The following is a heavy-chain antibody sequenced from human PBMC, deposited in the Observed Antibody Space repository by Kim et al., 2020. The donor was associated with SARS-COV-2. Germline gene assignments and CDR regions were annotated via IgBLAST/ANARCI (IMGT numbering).Heavy chain of an antibody. D-gene: IGHD6-19*01. Sequence: GGSLRLSCAASGFTFSSYGMHWVRQAPGKGLEWVAVISYDGSNKYYADSVKGRFTISRDNSKNTLYLQMNSRRAEDTAVYYCAKELPLGYSSGWSYYYYGMDVWGQGTTVTVSS. CDR2: ISYDGSNK. CDR3: AKELPLGYSSGWSYYYYGMDV. V-gene: IGHV3-30*18. CDR1: GFTFSSYG. J-gene: IGHJ6*02.